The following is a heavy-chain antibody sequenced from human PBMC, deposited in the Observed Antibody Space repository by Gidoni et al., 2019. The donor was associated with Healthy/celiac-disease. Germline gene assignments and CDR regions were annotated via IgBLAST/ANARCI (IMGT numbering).Heavy chain of an antibody. Sequence: EVQLLESGGGLVQPGGSLSLSCAASGFPVSIYAMSWVRQAPGKGLEWVSAISSSGGSTYYADSVKGRFTISRDNSKKTLYLQMNSLRAEDTAVYYCAKMGVIVVVVAAPYYFDYWGQGTLVTVSS. V-gene: IGHV3-23*01. J-gene: IGHJ4*02. CDR1: GFPVSIYA. CDR3: AKMGVIVVVVAAPYYFDY. CDR2: ISSSGGST. D-gene: IGHD2-15*01.